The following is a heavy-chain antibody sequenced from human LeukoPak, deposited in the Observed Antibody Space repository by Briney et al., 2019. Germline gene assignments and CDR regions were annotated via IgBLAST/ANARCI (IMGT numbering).Heavy chain of an antibody. Sequence: SETLSLTCTVSGGSISSYYWNWIRQPPGKGLEWLGYIYYSGSTNYNPSLKSRVTMSLDTSKSQVSLKLTSVTAADTAVYYCSSRAYDSTGFYFADYWGQGTLVTVSS. CDR2: IYYSGST. J-gene: IGHJ4*02. V-gene: IGHV4-59*01. CDR3: SSRAYDSTGFYFADY. D-gene: IGHD3-22*01. CDR1: GGSISSYY.